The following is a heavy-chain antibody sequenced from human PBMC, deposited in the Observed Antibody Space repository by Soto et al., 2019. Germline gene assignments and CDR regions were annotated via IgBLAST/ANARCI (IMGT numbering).Heavy chain of an antibody. CDR2: ISGSDGRT. CDR3: VWFGEGYHYFGLDV. J-gene: IGHJ6*02. CDR1: GFIFSSYA. V-gene: IGHV3-23*01. D-gene: IGHD3-10*01. Sequence: HPGGSLRLSCAASGFIFSSYAMSWVRQGPGKGLEWVSGISGSDGRTYYADSVKGRFTISRDNSKNTLFLQMDSLKTEDAAVYYCVWFGEGYHYFGLDVWGQGTTVTVSS.